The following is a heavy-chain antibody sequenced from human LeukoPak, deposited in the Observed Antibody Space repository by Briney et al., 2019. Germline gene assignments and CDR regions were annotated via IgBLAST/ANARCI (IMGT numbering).Heavy chain of an antibody. CDR2: ISSSGSTI. J-gene: IGHJ4*02. V-gene: IGHV3-48*03. CDR1: GFTFSSYE. D-gene: IGHD2-2*01. CDR3: ARPADIVVVPAAIELGY. Sequence: PGGSLRLSCAASGFTFSSYEMNWVRQAPGKGLEWVSYISSSGSTIYYADSVKGRFTISRDNAKNSLYLQMNSLRAEDTAVYYCARPADIVVVPAAIELGYWGQGTLVTVSS.